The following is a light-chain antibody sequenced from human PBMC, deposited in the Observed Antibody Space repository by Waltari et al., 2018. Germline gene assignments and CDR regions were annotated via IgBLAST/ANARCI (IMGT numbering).Light chain of an antibody. CDR3: AAWDDNLSGVA. Sequence: QSVVTQPPSESGRPEHRVTISCSGSSSNIGSNNVSWYQRLPGTAPKLLIYRNDQRPSWVPDRFSGSKSGTSASLVISGLRSEDEAYYFCAAWDDNLSGVAFVGGTKLTVL. V-gene: IGLV1-47*01. CDR1: SSNIGSNN. J-gene: IGLJ2*01. CDR2: RND.